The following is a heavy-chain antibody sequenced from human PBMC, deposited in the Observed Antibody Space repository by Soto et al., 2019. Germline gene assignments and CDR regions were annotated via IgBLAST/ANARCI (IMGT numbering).Heavy chain of an antibody. Sequence: EGSLRLSCTASGLTFTSSSFHWVRQAPGKGLEWVAVISENGDRQYSTESVRGRFLISRDSSKNTVYLQMNSLRPEDTGVYFCARRLATTVSALGYWGQGALVTVS. D-gene: IGHD4-17*01. CDR3: ARRLATTVSALGY. V-gene: IGHV3-30-3*01. J-gene: IGHJ4*02. CDR2: ISENGDRQ. CDR1: GLTFTSSS.